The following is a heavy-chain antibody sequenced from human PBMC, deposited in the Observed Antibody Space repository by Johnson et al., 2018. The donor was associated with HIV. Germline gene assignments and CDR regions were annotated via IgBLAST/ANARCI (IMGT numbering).Heavy chain of an antibody. CDR3: ARDRRGATIDDAFDI. D-gene: IGHD1-26*01. Sequence: VQLVESGGGVVQPGRSLRLSCAASDFTFSNNAIHWVRQAPGKGLEWVAVISYDGTNKYYADSVKGRFTISRDNSKNTLYLQMNSLRAEDTAVYYCARDRRGATIDDAFDIWGQGTMVTVSS. CDR1: DFTFSNNA. J-gene: IGHJ3*02. V-gene: IGHV3-30*04. CDR2: ISYDGTNK.